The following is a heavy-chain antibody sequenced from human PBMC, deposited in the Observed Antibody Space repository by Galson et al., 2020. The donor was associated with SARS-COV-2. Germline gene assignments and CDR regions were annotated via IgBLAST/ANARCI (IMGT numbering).Heavy chain of an antibody. V-gene: IGHV3-30*03. CDR3: AGESSPFIHGDY. J-gene: IGHJ4*02. CDR2: ISHDGSNQ. Sequence: SLRLSCVASGFTFSTYSMHWVRQAPGKGLEWVAIISHDGSNQWYADSVKGRFTISRDNSDNTLYLQMNSLRTEDTAVYYCAGESSPFIHGDYWGQGTLVAV. CDR1: GFTFSTYS. D-gene: IGHD2-2*01.